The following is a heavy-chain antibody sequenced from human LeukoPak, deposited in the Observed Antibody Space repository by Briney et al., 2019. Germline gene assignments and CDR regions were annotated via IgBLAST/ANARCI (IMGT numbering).Heavy chain of an antibody. V-gene: IGHV3-23*01. CDR1: GFTFNNYA. CDR2: ISGSGEST. Sequence: GGSLRLSCAASGFTFNNYAMSWVRQAPGKGLEWVSAISGSGESTYYAGSVKGRFTISRDNSKNTLYLQMHRLRAEDTAVYYCAKDGTISVGELNHWGQGTLVTVSS. D-gene: IGHD3-10*01. CDR3: AKDGTISVGELNH. J-gene: IGHJ4*02.